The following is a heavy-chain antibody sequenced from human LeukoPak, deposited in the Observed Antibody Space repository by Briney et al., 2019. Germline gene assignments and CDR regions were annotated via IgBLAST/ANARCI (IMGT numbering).Heavy chain of an antibody. D-gene: IGHD1-26*01. CDR1: SVSISDSNYF. Sequence: SETLSLTCTVSSVSISDSNYFWGWIRQPPGKGLQWIGSIYFGGTTYYNAPLKSRVTLSVDTSKNPFSLTLAPVTAADPAIYYCARPPRGPGGRKEFDYWGQGTLVTVSS. V-gene: IGHV4-39*01. J-gene: IGHJ4*02. CDR3: ARPPRGPGGRKEFDY. CDR2: IYFGGTT.